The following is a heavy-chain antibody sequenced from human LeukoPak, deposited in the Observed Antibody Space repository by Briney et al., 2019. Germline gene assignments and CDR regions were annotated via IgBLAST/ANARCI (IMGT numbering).Heavy chain of an antibody. CDR1: GGSFSGYY. CDR2: IHYSGST. Sequence: SETLSLTCTVYGGSFSGYYWSWLRQPPGKGLEWIGEIHYSGSTNYNPSLKSRVTISVDTSKNQFSLKLSSVTAADTALYYCARANNWNYAAFAYWGQGTLVTVSS. CDR3: ARANNWNYAAFAY. D-gene: IGHD1-7*01. V-gene: IGHV4-34*01. J-gene: IGHJ4*02.